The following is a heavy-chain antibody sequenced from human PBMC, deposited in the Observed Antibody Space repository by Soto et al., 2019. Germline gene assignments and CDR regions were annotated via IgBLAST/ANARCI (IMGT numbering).Heavy chain of an antibody. J-gene: IGHJ4*02. Sequence: ASVKVSCKASGYTFTSYGISWVRQAPGQGLEWMGWISAYNGNTNYAQKFRGRVTMARDTSTSTVYMDLSSLRSDDTAVYYCARDLAAADYWGQGTLVTVSS. D-gene: IGHD6-13*01. CDR1: GYTFTSYG. CDR2: ISAYNGNT. CDR3: ARDLAAADY. V-gene: IGHV1-18*01.